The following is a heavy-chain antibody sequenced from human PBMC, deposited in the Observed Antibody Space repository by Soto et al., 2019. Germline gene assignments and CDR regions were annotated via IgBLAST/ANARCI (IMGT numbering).Heavy chain of an antibody. V-gene: IGHV4-59*08. J-gene: IGHJ5*02. CDR3: ARLLWSYGTGFDP. CDR1: GGSISSYY. Sequence: QVQLQESGPGLVKPSETLSLTCTVSGGSISSYYWSWIRQPPGKGLEWIGYIYYSGSTNYNPSLKSRATLSVDTSKNQFSRKLSSLTAADTAVYYCARLLWSYGTGFDPWGQGTLVTVSS. CDR2: IYYSGST. D-gene: IGHD5-18*01.